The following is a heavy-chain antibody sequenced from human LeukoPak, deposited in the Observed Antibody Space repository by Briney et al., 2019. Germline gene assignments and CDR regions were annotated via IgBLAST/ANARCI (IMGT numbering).Heavy chain of an antibody. CDR2: INHSGST. V-gene: IGHV4-34*01. CDR3: ARGPRDYDILTGYVVGYFQH. D-gene: IGHD3-9*01. CDR1: GGSFSGYY. Sequence: PSETLSPTCAAHGGSFSGYYWSWIRQPPGKGLEWIGEINHSGSTNYNPSLKSRVTISVDTSKNQFSLKLSSVTAADTAVYYCARGPRDYDILTGYVVGYFQHWGQGTLVTVSS. J-gene: IGHJ1*01.